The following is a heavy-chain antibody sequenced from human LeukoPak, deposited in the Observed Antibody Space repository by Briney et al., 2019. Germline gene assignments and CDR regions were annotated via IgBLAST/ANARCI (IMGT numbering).Heavy chain of an antibody. CDR3: ARKNGLDY. Sequence: GGSLRLSCVVSGFTFSSYGMHWVRQAPGKGLEWVALISYDGSKEYYADSVKGRFTISRDNSKNTLYLQINSLTTEDTAVYYCARKNGLDYWGQGTLVTVSS. V-gene: IGHV3-30*03. CDR1: GFTFSSYG. J-gene: IGHJ4*02. CDR2: ISYDGSKE.